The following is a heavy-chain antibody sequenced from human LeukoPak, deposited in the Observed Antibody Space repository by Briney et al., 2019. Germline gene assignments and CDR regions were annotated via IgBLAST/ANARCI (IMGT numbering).Heavy chain of an antibody. J-gene: IGHJ6*02. Sequence: SETLSLTCTVSGGSISSYYWSWIRQPPGKGLEWIGYIYYSGSTNYNPSLKSRVTISVDTSKNQFSLKLSSVTAADTAVYYCARDPGDYYYGMDVWGQGTTVTVSS. CDR2: IYYSGST. CDR3: ARDPGDYYYGMDV. V-gene: IGHV4-59*01. CDR1: GGSISSYY.